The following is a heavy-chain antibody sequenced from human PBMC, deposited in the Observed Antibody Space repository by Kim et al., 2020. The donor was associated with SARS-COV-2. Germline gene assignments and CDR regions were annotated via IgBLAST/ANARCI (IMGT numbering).Heavy chain of an antibody. CDR1: GFTFSSYA. Sequence: GGSLRLSCAASGFTFSSYAMHWVRQAPGKGLEWVAVIWYDGSNKYYADSVKGRFTISRDNSKNTLYLQMNSLRAEDPAVYYCAKEGHDLNDFDYSYYGM. D-gene: IGHD1-1*01. CDR2: IWYDGSNK. CDR3: AKEGHDLNDFDYSYYGM. J-gene: IGHJ6*01. V-gene: IGHV3-33*06.